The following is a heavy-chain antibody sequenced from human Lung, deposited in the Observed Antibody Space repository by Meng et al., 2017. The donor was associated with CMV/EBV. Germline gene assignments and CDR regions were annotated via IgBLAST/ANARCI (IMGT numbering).Heavy chain of an antibody. J-gene: IGHJ6*02. CDR1: RFVFSTYG. D-gene: IGHD3-22*01. Sequence: SXAASRFVFSTYGMHWVRQAPGKGLEWVANIRFDGTNKYHADSVKGRFTISRDNSKNTLYLQMNSLRAEDTAVYYCAKRGDSSGTYAMDVWGQGXTVTVSS. V-gene: IGHV3-30*02. CDR2: IRFDGTNK. CDR3: AKRGDSSGTYAMDV.